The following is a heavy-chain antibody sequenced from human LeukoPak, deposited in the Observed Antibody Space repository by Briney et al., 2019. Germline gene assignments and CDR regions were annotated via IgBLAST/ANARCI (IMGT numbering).Heavy chain of an antibody. CDR2: INSDGSTT. J-gene: IGHJ4*02. Sequence: PGGSLRLSCAASGFTFSNYWRHWVRQAPGKGLIWVSRINSDGSTTTYADSVKGRFTISRDNAKNTLYLQMDSLRAEDTAIYYCAKIPSATENFDYWGQGTLVMVSS. CDR1: GFTFSNYW. CDR3: AKIPSATENFDY. V-gene: IGHV3-74*01. D-gene: IGHD5-12*01.